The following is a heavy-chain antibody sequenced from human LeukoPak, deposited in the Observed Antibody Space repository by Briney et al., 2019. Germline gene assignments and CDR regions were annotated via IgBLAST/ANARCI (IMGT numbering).Heavy chain of an antibody. D-gene: IGHD1-1*01. V-gene: IGHV3-23*01. CDR2: MSGSGGYT. J-gene: IGHJ4*02. CDR3: ATLVSGTPNS. CDR1: EFTFSSYA. Sequence: GGSLRLSCAASEFTFSSYAMNWVRQAPGKGLEWVSGMSGSGGYTYYADSVKGRFTISRDNAKNTLYLQMNSLRADDTAVYFCATLVSGTPNSWGQGTLVTVSS.